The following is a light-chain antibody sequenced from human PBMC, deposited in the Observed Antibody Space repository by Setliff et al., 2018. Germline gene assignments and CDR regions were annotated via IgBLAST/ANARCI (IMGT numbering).Light chain of an antibody. CDR1: SSDIGNYDL. J-gene: IGLJ1*01. Sequence: QSVLTQPASVSGSPGQSITISCTGTSSDIGNYDLVSWYQHSPGEAPKLLIYEVDERPSGASNRFSGSKSGNTASLTISGLQAEDGADYSCCSYAGNSLYVFGTGTKVTVL. V-gene: IGLV2-23*02. CDR2: EVD. CDR3: CSYAGNSLYV.